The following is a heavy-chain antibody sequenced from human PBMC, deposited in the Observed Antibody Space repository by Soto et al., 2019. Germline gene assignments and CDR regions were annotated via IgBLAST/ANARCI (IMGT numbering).Heavy chain of an antibody. Sequence: SATLSLTCTVSGGSMSSYYWNWIRQPAGKGLEWIGRIYTSGGTNYNPSLKSRLTMSVDTSKKKYSLKLSSVTAADTAVYYCARGVAAGADYGMDVWGQGTTVTVS. CDR1: GGSMSSYY. V-gene: IGHV4-4*07. CDR3: ARGVAAGADYGMDV. CDR2: IYTSGGT. D-gene: IGHD6-13*01. J-gene: IGHJ6*02.